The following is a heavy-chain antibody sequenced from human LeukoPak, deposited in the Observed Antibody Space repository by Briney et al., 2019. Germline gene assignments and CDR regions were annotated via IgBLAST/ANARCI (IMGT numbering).Heavy chain of an antibody. CDR2: IKQDGSEK. V-gene: IGHV3-7*01. CDR1: GFTLSSYW. CDR3: ARVGYSSGYDAFDI. Sequence: GGSLRLSCAASGFTLSSYWMSWVRQAPGKGLEWVANIKQDGSEKYYVDSVKGRFTISRDNAKNSLYLQMNSLRAEDTAVYYCARVGYSSGYDAFDIWGQGTMVTVSS. J-gene: IGHJ3*02. D-gene: IGHD6-19*01.